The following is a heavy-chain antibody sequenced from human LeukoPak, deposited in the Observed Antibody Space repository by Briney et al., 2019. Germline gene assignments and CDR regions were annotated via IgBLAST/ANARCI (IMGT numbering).Heavy chain of an antibody. CDR1: GYTFTSYY. J-gene: IGHJ4*02. V-gene: IGHV1-46*03. CDR2: INPSGGST. D-gene: IGHD6-19*01. Sequence: ASVKVSCKASGYTFTSYYMHWVRQAPGQGLEWMGIINPSGGSTSYAQKFQGRVTMTRDTSTSTVYKELSSLRSEDTAVYYCARVPPAPLSPIAVATNYVDYWGQGTLVTVSS. CDR3: ARVPPAPLSPIAVATNYVDY.